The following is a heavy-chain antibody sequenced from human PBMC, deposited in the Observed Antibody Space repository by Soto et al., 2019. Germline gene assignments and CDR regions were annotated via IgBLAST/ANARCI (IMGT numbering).Heavy chain of an antibody. CDR1: VFTFSSYW. Sequence: WWSLRLSCSASVFTFSSYWMHWFRQAPGKGLVWVSRINSDGSSTSYADSVKGRFTISRDNAKNTLYLQMNSLRAEDTAVYYCASPPVPYYYYGMDVWGQGTTVTVSS. V-gene: IGHV3-74*01. CDR3: ASPPVPYYYYGMDV. J-gene: IGHJ6*02. D-gene: IGHD4-17*01. CDR2: INSDGSST.